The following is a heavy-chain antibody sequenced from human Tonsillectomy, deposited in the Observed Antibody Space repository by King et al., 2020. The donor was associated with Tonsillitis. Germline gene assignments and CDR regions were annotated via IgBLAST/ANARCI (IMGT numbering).Heavy chain of an antibody. D-gene: IGHD3-9*01. J-gene: IGHJ6*02. CDR2: IGSSGTTI. CDR1: GFTFSDYY. Sequence: VQLVESGGGLVRPGGSLRLSCAASGFTFSDYYMNWIRQAPGKGLEWVSYIGSSGTTIYYADSVKGRFTISRDNAKNSLVLQMNSLRAEDTAVYYCARDLCHGSGTDFDEDGNYYYGMDVWGQGTTVTISS. V-gene: IGHV3-11*01. CDR3: ARDLCHGSGTDFDEDGNYYYGMDV.